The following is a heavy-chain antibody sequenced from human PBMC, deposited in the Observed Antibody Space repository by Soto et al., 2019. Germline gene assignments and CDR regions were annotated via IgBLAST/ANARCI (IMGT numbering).Heavy chain of an antibody. Sequence: EVQLVESGGGLVQPGGSLRLSCAASTFTFSNHWMSWVRQAPGKGLEWVANINQGGSAKYYLDSVKGRFTISRDNAKNSLDLQMNSLRAEDTAVYYCARIYCSTTSCYIYYWGQGTLVTVSS. CDR3: ARIYCSTTSCYIYY. V-gene: IGHV3-7*01. CDR2: INQGGSAK. D-gene: IGHD2-2*02. J-gene: IGHJ4*02. CDR1: TFTFSNHW.